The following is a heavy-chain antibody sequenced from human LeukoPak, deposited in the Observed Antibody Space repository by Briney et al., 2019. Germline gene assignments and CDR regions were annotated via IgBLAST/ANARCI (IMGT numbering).Heavy chain of an antibody. J-gene: IGHJ4*02. D-gene: IGHD3-22*01. CDR3: ASGGPYYYDSSGYQDY. Sequence: GASVKVSCKASGYTFTSYGISRVRQAPGQGLEWMGWINTNTGNPTYAQGFTGRFVFSLDTSVSTAYLQISSLKAEDTAVYYCASGGPYYYDSSGYQDYWGQGTLVTVSS. CDR1: GYTFTSYG. V-gene: IGHV7-4-1*02. CDR2: INTNTGNP.